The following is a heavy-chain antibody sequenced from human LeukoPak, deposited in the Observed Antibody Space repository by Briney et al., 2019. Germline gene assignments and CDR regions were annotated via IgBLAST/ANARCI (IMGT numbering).Heavy chain of an antibody. Sequence: PGGSLRLSCAASGFTFSSDSMNWVRQAPGKGLEWVSSISSSSSYIYYADSVKGRFTISRDNAKNSPYLQMDSLRAEDTAVYYCARPADSSGWSSEFDPWGQGTLVTVSS. CDR1: GFTFSSDS. CDR2: ISSSSSYI. D-gene: IGHD6-19*01. J-gene: IGHJ5*02. CDR3: ARPADSSGWSSEFDP. V-gene: IGHV3-21*01.